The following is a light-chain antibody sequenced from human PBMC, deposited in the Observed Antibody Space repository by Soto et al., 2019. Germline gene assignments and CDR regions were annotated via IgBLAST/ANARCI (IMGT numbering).Light chain of an antibody. CDR1: QGLSSW. CDR3: HQANSFPPSS. V-gene: IGKV1-12*01. J-gene: IGKJ2*01. CDR2: ASS. Sequence: DIQMTQSPSSVSASVGDIVTSTCRASQGLSSWLAWYQQKPGKAPKLLFYASSSLQSGVPSRFSGSGSRTDFTLTISTLQPEDFATWHQANSFPPSSFGQGTKLEIK.